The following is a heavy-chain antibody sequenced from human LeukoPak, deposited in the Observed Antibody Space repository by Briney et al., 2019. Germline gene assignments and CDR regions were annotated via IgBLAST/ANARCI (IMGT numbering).Heavy chain of an antibody. Sequence: SETLSLTCAVYGGSFSGYYWSWIRQPPGKGLEWIGEINHSGSTNYNPSLKSRVTISVDRSKNQFSLKLSSVTAADTAVYYCARDLVRIVGATYFDYWGQGTLVTVSS. CDR1: GGSFSGYY. V-gene: IGHV4-34*01. CDR3: ARDLVRIVGATYFDY. CDR2: INHSGST. D-gene: IGHD1-26*01. J-gene: IGHJ4*02.